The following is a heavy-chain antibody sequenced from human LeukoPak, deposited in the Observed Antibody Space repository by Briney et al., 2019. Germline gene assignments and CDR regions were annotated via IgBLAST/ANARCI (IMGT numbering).Heavy chain of an antibody. CDR1: GGSITSTNY. Sequence: SGTLSLTCGVSGGSITSTNYWTWVRQPPGKGLEWIGSIAYGGTTYYNPSLKSRVTISVDTSNNQLSLKLRSVTAADMALYYCARHGAQLLYYFDYWGQGTLVTVSS. V-gene: IGHV4-39*01. CDR3: ARHGAQLLYYFDY. CDR2: IAYGGTT. D-gene: IGHD2-2*01. J-gene: IGHJ4*02.